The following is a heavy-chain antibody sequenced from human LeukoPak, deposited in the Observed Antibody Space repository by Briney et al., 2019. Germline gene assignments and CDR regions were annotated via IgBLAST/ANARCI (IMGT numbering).Heavy chain of an antibody. CDR3: AKDVIQDGDYGYDY. D-gene: IGHD4-17*01. Sequence: GGSLRLSCAASGLNFKNYAKSWVRQAPGKGLQWVSVISTSDDTTDYAESVKCRFTISRDNSKNTLYLQMNSLRVEDTAVYYCAKDVIQDGDYGYDYWGQGTLATVSS. CDR1: GLNFKNYA. CDR2: ISTSDDTT. V-gene: IGHV3-23*01. J-gene: IGHJ4*02.